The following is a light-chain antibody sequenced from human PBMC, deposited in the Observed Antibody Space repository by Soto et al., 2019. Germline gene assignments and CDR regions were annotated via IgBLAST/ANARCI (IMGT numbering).Light chain of an antibody. J-gene: IGLJ1*01. Sequence: QSALTQPASVSGSPGQSITISCTGTSSDVGSYNIVSWYQQHPGKAPKLMIYEVSKRPSGVSNRFSGSKSGNTASLTISGLQAEDEADYYCCSYAGSDTYVFGTGTKLTVL. CDR2: EVS. V-gene: IGLV2-23*02. CDR3: CSYAGSDTYV. CDR1: SSDVGSYNI.